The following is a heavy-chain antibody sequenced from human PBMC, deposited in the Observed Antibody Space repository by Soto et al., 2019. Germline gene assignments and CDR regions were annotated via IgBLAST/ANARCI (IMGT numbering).Heavy chain of an antibody. CDR1: GGTFSSYS. Sequence: ASLRSACGTAGGTFSSYSISWVRQAPEQGLEWMGWINPNSGGTNYTQKFQGRVTMTRDTSISTAYMELSRLRPDDTAVYYCARERSTVTTMGYYGMDVWGQGTTVSVSS. D-gene: IGHD4-17*01. CDR2: INPNSGGT. V-gene: IGHV1-2*02. J-gene: IGHJ6*02. CDR3: ARERSTVTTMGYYGMDV.